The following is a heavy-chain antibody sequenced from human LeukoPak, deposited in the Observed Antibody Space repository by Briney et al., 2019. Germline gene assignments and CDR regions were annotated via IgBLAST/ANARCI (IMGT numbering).Heavy chain of an antibody. J-gene: IGHJ5*02. CDR3: ARTPRPYGDYALWWFDP. V-gene: IGHV4-39*01. CDR2: IYYSGST. CDR1: GGSISSSSYY. D-gene: IGHD4-17*01. Sequence: PSETLSLTCTVYGGSISSSSYYWGWIRQPPGKGLEWIGSIYYSGSTYYNPSLKSRVTISVDTSKNQFSPKLSSVTAADTAVYYCARTPRPYGDYALWWFDPWGQGTLVTVSS.